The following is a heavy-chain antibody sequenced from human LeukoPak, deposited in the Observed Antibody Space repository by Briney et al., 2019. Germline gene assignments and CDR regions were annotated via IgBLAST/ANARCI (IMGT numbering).Heavy chain of an antibody. J-gene: IGHJ4*02. D-gene: IGHD2-15*01. CDR3: ARDRGVSCYPRCRFDY. Sequence: SVKVSCKASGGTFTSYAISWVRQAPGQGLEWMGGIIAIFGTANYAQKFQGRVTITADESTSTAYMELSSLRSEDTAVYYCARDRGVSCYPRCRFDYWGQGTLVTVSS. CDR1: GGTFTSYA. CDR2: IIAIFGTA. V-gene: IGHV1-69*01.